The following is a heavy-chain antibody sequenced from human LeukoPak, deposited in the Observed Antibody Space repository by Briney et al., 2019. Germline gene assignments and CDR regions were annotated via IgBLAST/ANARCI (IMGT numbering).Heavy chain of an antibody. D-gene: IGHD1-26*01. CDR1: GFNVSSKY. V-gene: IGHV3-53*01. J-gene: IGHJ4*02. Sequence: GGSLRLSCAASGFNVSSKYMSWVRQAPGKGLEWVSLIYSGGNTYYADSVKGRFTISRDNSKNTLYLQMNSLRAEDTAVYYCVGDSYTLLHYWGQGTLVTVSS. CDR3: VGDSYTLLHY. CDR2: IYSGGNT.